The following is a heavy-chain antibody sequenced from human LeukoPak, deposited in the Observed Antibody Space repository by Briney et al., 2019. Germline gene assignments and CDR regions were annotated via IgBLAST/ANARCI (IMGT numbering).Heavy chain of an antibody. CDR1: TDSFSSHY. CDR3: AAQGRYSSGWRADY. Sequence: SETLSLTCAVSTDSFSSHYWTWIRQPPGKGLEWIGYISYIGSTNYNPSLKGRVTISVDTSKKQFSLKLSSVTAADTAVYYCAAQGRYSSGWRADYWGQGTLVTVSS. J-gene: IGHJ4*02. V-gene: IGHV4-59*11. CDR2: ISYIGST. D-gene: IGHD6-19*01.